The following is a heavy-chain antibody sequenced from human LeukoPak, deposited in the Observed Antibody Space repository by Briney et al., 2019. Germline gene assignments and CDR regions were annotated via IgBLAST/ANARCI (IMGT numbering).Heavy chain of an antibody. D-gene: IGHD6-13*01. CDR2: MSPNSGNT. CDR1: GYTFTSYD. Sequence: ASVKVSCKASGYTFTSYDINWMRQATGQGLEWMGWMSPNSGNTGYAQKFQGRVTMTRDTSTGTAYMELSSLRSEDTAVYYCATADRIAAAGLGYFDYWGQGTLVTVSS. J-gene: IGHJ4*02. CDR3: ATADRIAAAGLGYFDY. V-gene: IGHV1-8*01.